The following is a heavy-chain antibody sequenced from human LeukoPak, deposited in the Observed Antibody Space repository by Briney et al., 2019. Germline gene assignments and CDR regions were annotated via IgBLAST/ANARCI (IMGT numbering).Heavy chain of an antibody. CDR3: ARETAGIAAAGGFDY. V-gene: IGHV3-11*04. CDR2: ISSSGSTI. J-gene: IGHJ4*02. Sequence: GGSLRLSCAASGFTFSDYYMSWIRQAPGKGLEWVSYISSSGSTIYYADSVKGRFTISRDNSKNTLYLQMNSLRAEDTAVYYCARETAGIAAAGGFDYWGQGTLVTVSS. CDR1: GFTFSDYY. D-gene: IGHD6-13*01.